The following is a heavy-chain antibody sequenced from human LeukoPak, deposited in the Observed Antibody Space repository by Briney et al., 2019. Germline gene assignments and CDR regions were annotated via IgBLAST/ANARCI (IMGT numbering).Heavy chain of an antibody. CDR3: ARAVDVADY. J-gene: IGHJ4*02. Sequence: TGGSLRLSCVASGFIFTDHWMSWVRQAPGKGLDWVANIKEDESAKFYADSVRGRFTISRDNAKNSVYLEMNNLRVEDTAVYYCARAVDVADYWGRGTLDTVSS. D-gene: IGHD3-16*01. V-gene: IGHV3-7*01. CDR2: IKEDESAK. CDR1: GFIFTDHW.